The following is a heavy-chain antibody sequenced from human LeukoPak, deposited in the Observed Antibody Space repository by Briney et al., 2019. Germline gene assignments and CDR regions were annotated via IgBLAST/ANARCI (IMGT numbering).Heavy chain of an antibody. CDR1: GFILSDYW. D-gene: IGHD3-16*01. CDR2: IENDGSRT. V-gene: IGHV3-74*03. CDR3: VRGGHKLDIETTRYYYGVDV. Sequence: GGSLRLSCAASGFILSDYWMHWVRQGPGKGLVHVSRIENDGSRTVYADSVKGRFTISRDDAKNRMYLQMNSLRGEDTAVYYCVRGGHKLDIETTRYYYGVDVWGQGTTVTVSS. J-gene: IGHJ6*02.